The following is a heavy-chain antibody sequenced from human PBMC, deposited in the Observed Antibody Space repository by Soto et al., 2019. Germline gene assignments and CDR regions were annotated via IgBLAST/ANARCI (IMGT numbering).Heavy chain of an antibody. CDR3: ARWSGYDYYFDH. CDR2: VSAAAGHT. V-gene: IGHV1-3*01. J-gene: IGHJ4*02. Sequence: QVQLVQSGAEVKKPGASVKVSCKTSGYTFRDFAMHWVRQAPGQSLEWMGYVSAAAGHTEYSQKFQGRVTITGDTSARTAYMEVSSLRSEDTAVYYCARWSGYDYYFDHWGQGTQVIVSS. D-gene: IGHD5-12*01. CDR1: GYTFRDFA.